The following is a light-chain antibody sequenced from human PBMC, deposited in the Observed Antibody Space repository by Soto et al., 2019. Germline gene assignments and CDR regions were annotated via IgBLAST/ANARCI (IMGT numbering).Light chain of an antibody. CDR1: QSVSSY. Sequence: EIALTQSPATLSLSPWERATLSCRASQSVSSYLAWYQQKPGQAPRLLIYGASSRATGIPARFSGSGSGTDFTLTISRLEPEDFAVYYCQQRSNWPLTFGQGTRLEI. CDR3: QQRSNWPLT. J-gene: IGKJ5*01. V-gene: IGKV3-11*01. CDR2: GAS.